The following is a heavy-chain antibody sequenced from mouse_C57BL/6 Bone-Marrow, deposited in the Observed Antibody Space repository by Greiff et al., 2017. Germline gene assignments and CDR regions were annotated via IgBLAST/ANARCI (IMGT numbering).Heavy chain of an antibody. CDR1: GYTFTDYY. V-gene: IGHV1-26*01. Sequence: VQLQQSGPELVKPGASVKISCKASGYTFTDYYMNWVKQSHGKSLEWIGDINPNNGGTSYNQKFKGKATLTVNKSSSTAYMELRRLTSEDAAVYYCSIPTADDTFDYWGQGTTLTVSS. J-gene: IGHJ2*01. D-gene: IGHD1-2*01. CDR2: INPNNGGT. CDR3: SIPTADDTFDY.